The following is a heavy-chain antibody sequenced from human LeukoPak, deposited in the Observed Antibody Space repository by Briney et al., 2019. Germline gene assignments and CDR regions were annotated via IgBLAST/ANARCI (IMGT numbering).Heavy chain of an antibody. D-gene: IGHD1-14*01. J-gene: IGHJ3*02. CDR1: GGSISSYY. CDR3: AREAARPDVDAFDI. Sequence: SETLSLTCTVSGGSISSYYWSWIRQPPGKGLEWIGYIYYSGSTNYNPSLKSRVTISIDTSKNQFSLKLSSVTAADTAVYYCAREAARPDVDAFDIWGQGTMVTVSS. V-gene: IGHV4-59*01. CDR2: IYYSGST.